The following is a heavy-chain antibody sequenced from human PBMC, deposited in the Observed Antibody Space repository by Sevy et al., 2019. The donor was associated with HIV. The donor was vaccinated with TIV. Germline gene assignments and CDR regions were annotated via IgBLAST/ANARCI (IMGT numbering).Heavy chain of an antibody. CDR1: GFTFSSYG. CDR2: ISYDGSNK. CDR3: AKDGGGSGYYYYGMDV. D-gene: IGHD3-10*01. V-gene: IGHV3-30*18. Sequence: GGSLRLSCAASGFTFSSYGMHWVRQAPGKGLEWVAVISYDGSNKYYADSVKGRFTISRDNSKNTLYLQMNSLRAEDTAEYYCAKDGGGSGYYYYGMDVWGQGTTVTVSS. J-gene: IGHJ6*02.